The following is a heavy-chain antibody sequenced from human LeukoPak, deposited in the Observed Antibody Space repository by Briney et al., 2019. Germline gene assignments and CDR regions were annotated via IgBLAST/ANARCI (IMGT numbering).Heavy chain of an antibody. CDR2: ISAYNGNT. CDR3: ARAVTIGVDTAMVTAFDY. Sequence: ASVKVSCKASGYTFTSYGISWVRQAPGQGLEWMGWISAYNGNTNYAQKLQGRVTMTTDTSTSTAYMELRSLRSDDTAVYYCARAVTIGVDTAMVTAFDYWGQGTLVTVSS. CDR1: GYTFTSYG. J-gene: IGHJ4*02. V-gene: IGHV1-18*01. D-gene: IGHD5-18*01.